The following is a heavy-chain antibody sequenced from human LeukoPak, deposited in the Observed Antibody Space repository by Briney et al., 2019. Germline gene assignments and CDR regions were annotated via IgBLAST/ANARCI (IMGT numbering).Heavy chain of an antibody. CDR2: IYYSGST. Sequence: SETLSLTCTVSGGSISSYYWSWIRQPPGKGLEWIGYIYYSGSTNYNPSLKSRVTISVDTSKNQFSLKLSSVTAADTAVYYCARSSYYYGSGSYPDSLLRHWGQGTLVTVSS. CDR1: GGSISSYY. J-gene: IGHJ4*02. CDR3: ARSSYYYGSGSYPDSLLRH. D-gene: IGHD3-10*01. V-gene: IGHV4-59*08.